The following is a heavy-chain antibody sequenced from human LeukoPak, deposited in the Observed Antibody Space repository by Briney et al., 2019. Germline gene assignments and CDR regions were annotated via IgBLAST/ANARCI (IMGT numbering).Heavy chain of an antibody. D-gene: IGHD3-9*01. CDR3: ARRLTALDY. J-gene: IGHJ4*02. CDR2: IHYSGST. V-gene: IGHV4-59*12. CDR1: GGSISSYY. Sequence: SSETLPLTCTVSGGSISSYYCTWIRQPPGKGLEWIGYIHYSGSTNYNPSLKSRVTISVDTSKNQFSLKLSSVTAADTAVYYCARRLTALDYWGQGTLVTVSS.